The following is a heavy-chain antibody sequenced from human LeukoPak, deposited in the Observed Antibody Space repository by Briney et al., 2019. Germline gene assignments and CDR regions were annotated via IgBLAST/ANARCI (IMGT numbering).Heavy chain of an antibody. CDR2: INHSGST. CDR3: VGTYCGGDCYAMYAFDI. J-gene: IGHJ3*02. D-gene: IGHD2-21*02. CDR1: GGSFSGYY. Sequence: PSETLSLTCAVYGGSFSGYYWSWIRQPPGKGLEWIGEINHSGSTNYNPSLKSRVTISVDTSKNQFALRLSSVTAADTAVYYCVGTYCGGDCYAMYAFDIWGQGTVVTVSS. V-gene: IGHV4-34*01.